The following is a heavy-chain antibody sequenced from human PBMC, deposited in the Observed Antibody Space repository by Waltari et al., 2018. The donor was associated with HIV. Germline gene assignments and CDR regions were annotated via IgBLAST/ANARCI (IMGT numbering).Heavy chain of an antibody. V-gene: IGHV1-69*19. CDR2: TAPFFGV. D-gene: IGHD1-26*01. J-gene: IGHJ3*01. Sequence: VQPGAETKKPGSSATVSCQASAGASATFAFTWVRQAPGQGLEWLGGTAPFFGVIYAQDFNGRVTITSNPSTRTVFLELGGLRPDDTAVYFCAKSDFTELVRGQKAFDVWGQGT. CDR3: AKSDFTELVRGQKAFDV. CDR1: AGASATFA.